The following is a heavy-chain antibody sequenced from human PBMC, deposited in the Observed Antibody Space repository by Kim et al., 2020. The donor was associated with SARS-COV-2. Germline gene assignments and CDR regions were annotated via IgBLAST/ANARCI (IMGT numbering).Heavy chain of an antibody. J-gene: IGHJ4*02. CDR1: GFTFSSYA. CDR2: ISYDGSNK. D-gene: IGHD5-12*01. V-gene: IGHV3-30*04. Sequence: GGSLRLSCAASGFTFSSYAMHWVRQAPGKGLEWVAVISYDGSNKYYADSVKGRFTISRDNSKNTLYLQMNSLRAEDTAVYYCARDLMATISMDYWGQGTLVTVSS. CDR3: ARDLMATISMDY.